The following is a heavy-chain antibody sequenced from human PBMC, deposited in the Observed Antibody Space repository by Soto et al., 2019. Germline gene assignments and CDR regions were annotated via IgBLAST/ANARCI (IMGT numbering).Heavy chain of an antibody. V-gene: IGHV3-33*01. CDR3: ASYYYDSSYYYGMDV. Sequence: GGSLRLSCASSGFTFSSYGMHWVLQAPGKGLEWVAVIWYDGSNKYYADSVKGRFTISRDNSKNTLYLQMNSLRAEDTAVYYCASYYYDSSYYYGMDVWGQGTTVTVSS. D-gene: IGHD3-22*01. CDR1: GFTFSSYG. J-gene: IGHJ6*02. CDR2: IWYDGSNK.